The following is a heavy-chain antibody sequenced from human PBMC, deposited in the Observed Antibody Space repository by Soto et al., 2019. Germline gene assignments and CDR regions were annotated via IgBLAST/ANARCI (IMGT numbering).Heavy chain of an antibody. Sequence: EVQLVESGGGLVQPGRALRLSCAASGFTIDAYAMHWVRQAPGKGLEWVSGISWNSGSLGYADSVKGRFTISRDNAKNSLYLQMNSLRAEDTALYYCAKDMWAPDYGDYVDAFDIWGQGTMVNVSS. V-gene: IGHV3-9*01. CDR2: ISWNSGSL. J-gene: IGHJ3*02. CDR1: GFTIDAYA. D-gene: IGHD4-17*01. CDR3: AKDMWAPDYGDYVDAFDI.